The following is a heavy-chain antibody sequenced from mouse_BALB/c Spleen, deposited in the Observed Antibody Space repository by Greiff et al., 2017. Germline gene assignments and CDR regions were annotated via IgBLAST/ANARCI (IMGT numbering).Heavy chain of an antibody. V-gene: IGHV5-12-2*01. J-gene: IGHJ2*01. Sequence: EVQRVESGGGLVQPGGSLKLSCAASGFTFSSYTMSWVRQTPEKRLEWVAYISNGGGSTYYPDTVKGRFTISRDNAKNTLYLQMSSLKSEDTAMYYCARLLGDYWGQGTTLTVSS. CDR2: ISNGGGST. CDR3: ARLLGDY. CDR1: GFTFSSYT.